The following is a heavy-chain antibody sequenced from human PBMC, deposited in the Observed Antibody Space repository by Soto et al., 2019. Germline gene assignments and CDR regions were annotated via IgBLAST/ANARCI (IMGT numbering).Heavy chain of an antibody. V-gene: IGHV3-20*04. Sequence: GGSLRLSCASSGFTFDGYGMNWVRQAPGKGLEWVSGINWNDGSTGYADSVKGRFTISRDNAKNSLYLQMISLRAEDTALYYCARGRHCSSSSCSYYYYYGMDVWGQGTTVTVSS. D-gene: IGHD2-2*01. J-gene: IGHJ6*02. CDR2: INWNDGST. CDR1: GFTFDGYG. CDR3: ARGRHCSSSSCSYYYYYGMDV.